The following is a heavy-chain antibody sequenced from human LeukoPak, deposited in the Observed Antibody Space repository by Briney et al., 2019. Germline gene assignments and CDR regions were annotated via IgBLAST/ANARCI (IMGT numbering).Heavy chain of an antibody. V-gene: IGHV1-46*01. D-gene: IGHD2-2*01. CDR1: GYTFTSYY. Sequence: ASVKVSCKASGYTFTSYYMRWVRQAPGQGLEWMGIINPSGGSTSYAQKFQGRVTMTRDTSTSTVYMELSSLRSEDTAVYYCARVSRGIVVVPAAKEYGWFDPWGQGTLVTVSS. CDR3: ARVSRGIVVVPAAKEYGWFDP. J-gene: IGHJ5*02. CDR2: INPSGGST.